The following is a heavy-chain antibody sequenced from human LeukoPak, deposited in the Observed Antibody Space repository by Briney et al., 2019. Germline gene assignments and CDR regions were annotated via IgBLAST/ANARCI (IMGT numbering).Heavy chain of an antibody. V-gene: IGHV1-2*02. CDR2: INPTSGGT. J-gene: IGHJ4*02. CDR3: ARSPHILTGENFDY. Sequence: ASVKVSCKASGYTFTRYHMHWLRQAPGQGLEWMGWINPTSGGTNYAQKFQDRVTMTRDTSISTAYMEVGRLRSADTAVYYCARSPHILTGENFDYWGQGTLVTVSS. D-gene: IGHD3-9*01. CDR1: GYTFTRYH.